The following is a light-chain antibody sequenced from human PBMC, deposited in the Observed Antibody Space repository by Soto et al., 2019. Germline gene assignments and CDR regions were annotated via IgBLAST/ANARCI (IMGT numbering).Light chain of an antibody. CDR1: QSVDSW. Sequence: DIQMTQSPSTLSASIGDRVTITCRASQSVDSWLAWYQQQPGKAPKLLIYKGSSLQTGVPSRFSGRGSGTEFALTISSLQRDDFAAYYCQHWDDYARVFEQGTKVEIK. V-gene: IGKV1-5*03. CDR2: KGS. J-gene: IGKJ1*01. CDR3: QHWDDYARV.